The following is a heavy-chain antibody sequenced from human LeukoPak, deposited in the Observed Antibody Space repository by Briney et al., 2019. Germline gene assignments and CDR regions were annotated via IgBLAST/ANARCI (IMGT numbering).Heavy chain of an antibody. V-gene: IGHV1-46*01. Sequence: GASVKVSCKASGYTFTSYYMHWVRQAAGQGLEWMGIINPSGGSTSYAQKFQDRVTMTRDTSTSTVYMELSSLRSEDTAVYYCARDQREGIAARPGLNAFDIWGQGTMVTVSS. CDR3: ARDQREGIAARPGLNAFDI. D-gene: IGHD6-6*01. J-gene: IGHJ3*02. CDR1: GYTFTSYY. CDR2: INPSGGST.